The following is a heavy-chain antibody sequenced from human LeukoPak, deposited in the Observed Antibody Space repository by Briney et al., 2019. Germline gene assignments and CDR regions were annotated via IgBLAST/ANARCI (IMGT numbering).Heavy chain of an antibody. V-gene: IGHV3-21*01. D-gene: IGHD1-26*01. Sequence: GGSLRLSCAASGFTFSSYSMNWVRQAPGKGLEWVSSISSSSSYIYYADSVKGRFTISRDNAKNSLYLQMNSLRAEDTAVYYCARDIRSIERFGAVGATEVDYWGQGTLVTVSS. CDR1: GFTFSSYS. CDR3: ARDIRSIERFGAVGATEVDY. CDR2: ISSSSSYI. J-gene: IGHJ4*02.